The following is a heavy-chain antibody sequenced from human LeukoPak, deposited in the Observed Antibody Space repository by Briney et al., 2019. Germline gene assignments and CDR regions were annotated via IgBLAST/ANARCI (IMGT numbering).Heavy chain of an antibody. V-gene: IGHV1-24*01. J-gene: IGHJ6*02. CDR2: FDPGDGET. CDR3: ATVGPTYYYYYGMDV. Sequence: ASVTVSCTVSGYTLTELSMHWVRQAPGKGLEWMGGFDPGDGETIYAQKFQGRVTMTEDTSTDTAYMELSSLRSEDTAVYYCATVGPTYYYYYGMDVWGQGTTVTVSS. CDR1: GYTLTELS.